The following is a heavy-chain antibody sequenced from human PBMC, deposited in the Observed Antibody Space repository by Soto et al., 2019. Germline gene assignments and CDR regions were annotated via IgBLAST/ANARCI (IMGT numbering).Heavy chain of an antibody. CDR2: ISYSGST. CDR1: GGSISSYY. J-gene: IGHJ4*02. V-gene: IGHV4-59*08. Sequence: PSETLSLTCTVSGGSISSYYWSWIRQPPGKGLEWIGYISYSGSTNYNPSLKSRVTISVDTSKNQFSLKLSSVTAADTAVYYCARGGYSGYDGDFDYWGQGTLVTVSS. CDR3: ARGGYSGYDGDFDY. D-gene: IGHD5-12*01.